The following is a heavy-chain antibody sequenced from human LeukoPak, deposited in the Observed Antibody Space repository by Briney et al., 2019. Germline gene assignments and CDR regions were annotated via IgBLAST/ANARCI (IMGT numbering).Heavy chain of an antibody. J-gene: IGHJ4*02. CDR1: GGPVSTSDYY. CDR3: ARVFDS. CDR2: VFYTGKT. Sequence: SETLSLTCTVSGGPVSTSDYYWGWIRQSPVKGLEWIGDVFYTGKTNYNPSLRGRATISIDTSKNQFSLKLTYVTAADSAVYYCARVFDSWGQGTLVTVSS. V-gene: IGHV4-39*07.